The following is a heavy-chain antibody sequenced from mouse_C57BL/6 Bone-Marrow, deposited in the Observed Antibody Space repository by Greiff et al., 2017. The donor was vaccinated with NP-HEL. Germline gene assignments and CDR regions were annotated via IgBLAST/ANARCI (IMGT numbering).Heavy chain of an antibody. Sequence: QVQLKESGPGLVQPSQSLSITCTVSGFSLTSYGVHWVRQSPGKGLEWLGVIWSGGSTDYNAAFISRLSISKDNSKSQVFFKMNSLQADDTAIYYCARNDGYSPFGYWGQGTLVTVSA. CDR1: GFSLTSYG. V-gene: IGHV2-2*01. D-gene: IGHD2-3*01. CDR3: ARNDGYSPFGY. CDR2: IWSGGST. J-gene: IGHJ3*01.